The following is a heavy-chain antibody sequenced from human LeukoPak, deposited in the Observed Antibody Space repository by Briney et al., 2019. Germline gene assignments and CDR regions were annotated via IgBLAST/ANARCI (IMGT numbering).Heavy chain of an antibody. J-gene: IGHJ5*02. D-gene: IGHD2-2*03. CDR1: GASISSTAHY. CDR2: IYHSGSS. Sequence: PSETLSLTCTVSGASISSTAHYWAWIRQSPGMGLEWIASIYHSGSSYYNPSLKSRVTISLDTSKRHFSLNLSSVTASDTANYYCARAPGYCSGTSCYFRFDPWGQGTLVTVSS. CDR3: ARAPGYCSGTSCYFRFDP. V-gene: IGHV4-39*07.